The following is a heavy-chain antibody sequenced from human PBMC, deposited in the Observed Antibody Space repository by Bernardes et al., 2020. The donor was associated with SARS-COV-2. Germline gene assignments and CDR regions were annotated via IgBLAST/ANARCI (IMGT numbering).Heavy chain of an antibody. CDR1: GGSIRRYY. CDR2: VYYSGST. CDR3: ARGSGSSGSSSYYGMDV. D-gene: IGHD6-19*01. J-gene: IGHJ6*02. Sequence: SETLYLTCTVSGGSIRRYYWSWIRQPPGKGLEWIGYVYYSGSTNYNPSLKSRVTVSVDTSKDQFSLDLSSVTAADTTVYYCARGSGSSGSSSYYGMDVWGRGTTV. V-gene: IGHV4-59*01.